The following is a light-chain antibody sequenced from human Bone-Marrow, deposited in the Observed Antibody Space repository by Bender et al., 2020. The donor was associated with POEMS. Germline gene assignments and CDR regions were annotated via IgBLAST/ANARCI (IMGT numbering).Light chain of an antibody. CDR3: CSYADSPTFV. V-gene: IGLV2-23*02. CDR2: DVS. J-gene: IGLJ3*02. Sequence: QSALTQPASVSGSPGQSITISCTGSSGDVGTYDLISWYQQHPGKTPFVLIYDVSKRPSGVSDRFSGSKSGNTASLTISGLQPEDEAEYYCCSYADSPTFVFGGGTKLTVL. CDR1: SGDVGTYDL.